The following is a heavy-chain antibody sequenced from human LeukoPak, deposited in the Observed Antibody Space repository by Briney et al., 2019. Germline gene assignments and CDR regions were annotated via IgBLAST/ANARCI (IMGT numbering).Heavy chain of an antibody. J-gene: IGHJ4*02. Sequence: SQTLSLTCAISGDSVSSNSAAWNWIRQSPSRGLEWLGRTYYRSKWYNDYAVSVKSRITINPDTSKSQFSLQLNSVSPEDTAVYYCARVNSWTEEPDTGFDYWGQGILVTVSS. CDR1: GDSVSSNSAA. D-gene: IGHD1-14*01. CDR2: TYYRSKWYN. V-gene: IGHV6-1*01. CDR3: ARVNSWTEEPDTGFDY.